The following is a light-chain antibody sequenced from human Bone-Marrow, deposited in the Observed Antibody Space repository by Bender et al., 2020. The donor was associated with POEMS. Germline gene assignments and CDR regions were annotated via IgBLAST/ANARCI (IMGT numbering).Light chain of an antibody. CDR1: SSDIGTYKY. CDR2: NVG. Sequence: QSVLTQPASVSGSPGQSITISCTGTSSDIGTYKYVSWYQQHPGKVPKLIIYNVGDRPSGVSNRFSGSKSGNTASLTISGLQAEDEADYYCCSYAGSTTSVVFGGGTKLTVL. J-gene: IGLJ3*02. CDR3: CSYAGSTTSVV. V-gene: IGLV2-23*02.